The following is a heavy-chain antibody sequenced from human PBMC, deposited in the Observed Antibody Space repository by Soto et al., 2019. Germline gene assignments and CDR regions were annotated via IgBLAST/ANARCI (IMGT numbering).Heavy chain of an antibody. J-gene: IGHJ4*02. D-gene: IGHD3-9*01. CDR3: SRADALYFDSPLF. CDR2: ISSNGVTK. CDR1: GFTFSRFE. Sequence: GRSLRLSCAASGFTFSRFEMNWVRQAPGKGLVWIAYISSNGVTKFYADAGRDGFSISRDNAKNSVRLQLGSVRVEDTAIYYCSRADALYFDSPLFWARGT. V-gene: IGHV3-48*03.